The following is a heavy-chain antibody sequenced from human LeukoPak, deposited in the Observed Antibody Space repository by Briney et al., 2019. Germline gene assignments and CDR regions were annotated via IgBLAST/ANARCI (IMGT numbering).Heavy chain of an antibody. J-gene: IGHJ4*02. Sequence: PGGSLRLSCAASGFTFSSYWMHWVRQAPGKGLEWVAVISYDGSNKYYADSVKGRFTISRDSSKNTLYLQMNSLRAEDTAVYYCARGKQWLHYWGQGTLVTVSS. CDR1: GFTFSSYW. CDR2: ISYDGSNK. V-gene: IGHV3-30-3*01. D-gene: IGHD6-19*01. CDR3: ARGKQWLHY.